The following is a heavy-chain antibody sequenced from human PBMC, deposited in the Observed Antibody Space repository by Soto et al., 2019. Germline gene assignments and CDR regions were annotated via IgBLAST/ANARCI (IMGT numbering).Heavy chain of an antibody. V-gene: IGHV4-34*01. Sequence: LETLSLTCAVYVGSFSGFYWNWIRQPPGKGLEWIGEINRSGSTNYNPSLKSRVTISVDTSKNQFSLKLSSVTAADTAVYYCAREGLGYCSGGSCYSIDYWGQGTLVTVSS. D-gene: IGHD2-15*01. CDR1: VGSFSGFY. CDR3: AREGLGYCSGGSCYSIDY. J-gene: IGHJ4*02. CDR2: INRSGST.